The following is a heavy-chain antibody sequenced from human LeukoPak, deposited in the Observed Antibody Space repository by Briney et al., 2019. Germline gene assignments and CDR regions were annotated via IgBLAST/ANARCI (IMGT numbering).Heavy chain of an antibody. V-gene: IGHV3-33*06. J-gene: IGHJ4*02. CDR2: IWYDGINK. D-gene: IGHD6-6*01. Sequence: GRSLRLSCAASGFTFSSYGMHWVRQAPGKGLEWVASIWYDGINKYYADSVKGRFTISRDNSKNTLYLQMNSLRAEDTAVYYCAKDRWRDGSSSFDNWGQGTLVTVSS. CDR1: GFTFSSYG. CDR3: AKDRWRDGSSSFDN.